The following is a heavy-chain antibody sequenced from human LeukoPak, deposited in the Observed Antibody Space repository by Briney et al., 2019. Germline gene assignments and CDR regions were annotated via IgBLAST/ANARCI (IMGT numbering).Heavy chain of an antibody. CDR2: INSDGSST. D-gene: IGHD5-18*01. J-gene: IGHJ4*02. CDR3: ARARAGDTAPDY. V-gene: IGHV3-74*01. Sequence: GGSLRLSCAASGFTFSSYWMHWVRQAPGKGLVWDSRINSDGSSTSYADSVKGRFTISRDNAKNTLYLQMNSLRAEDTAVYYCARARAGDTAPDYWGQGTLVTVSS. CDR1: GFTFSSYW.